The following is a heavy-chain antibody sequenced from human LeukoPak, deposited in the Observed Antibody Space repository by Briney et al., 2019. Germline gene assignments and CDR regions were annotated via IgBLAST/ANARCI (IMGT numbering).Heavy chain of an antibody. V-gene: IGHV3-23*01. D-gene: IGHD3-22*01. CDR1: GFTFSSYA. Sequence: GGSLRLSCAASGFTFSSYAMSWVRQAPGKGLEWVSAISGSGGSTYYADSVKGRFTISRDNSKNTLYLQMNSLRAEDTAVYYCAKGCASSGYYPVDYWGQGTLVTVSS. CDR3: AKGCASSGYYPVDY. CDR2: ISGSGGST. J-gene: IGHJ4*02.